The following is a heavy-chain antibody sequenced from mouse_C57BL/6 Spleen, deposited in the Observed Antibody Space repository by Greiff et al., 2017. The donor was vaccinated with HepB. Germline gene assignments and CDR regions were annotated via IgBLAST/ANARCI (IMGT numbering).Heavy chain of an antibody. D-gene: IGHD2-4*01. CDR1: GYTFTDYN. CDR2: INPNNGGT. CDR3: ARSIYYDYVYYFDY. J-gene: IGHJ2*01. Sequence: DVKLQESGPELVKPGASVKIPCKASGYTFTDYNMDWVKQSHGKSLEWIGDINPNNGGTIYNQKFKGKATLTVDKSSSTAYMELRSLTSEDTAVYYCARSIYYDYVYYFDYWGQGTTLTVSS. V-gene: IGHV1-18*01.